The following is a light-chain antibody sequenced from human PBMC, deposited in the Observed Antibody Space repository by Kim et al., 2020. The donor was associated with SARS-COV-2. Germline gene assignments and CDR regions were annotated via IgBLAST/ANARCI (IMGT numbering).Light chain of an antibody. Sequence: ILLTQSPSSLSASVGDRVTITCRANQGISRDLAWYQQKPGNPPKLLIYAASTLQSGVPSRFSGSGSGTDFTLTITSLQPEDFATYSCQQLHTYPLTFGPGTKVEIK. CDR3: QQLHTYPLT. CDR2: AAS. V-gene: IGKV1-9*01. CDR1: QGISRD. J-gene: IGKJ3*01.